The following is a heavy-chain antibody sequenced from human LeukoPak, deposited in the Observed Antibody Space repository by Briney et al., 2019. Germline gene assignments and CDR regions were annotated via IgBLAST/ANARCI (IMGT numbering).Heavy chain of an antibody. Sequence: SETLSLTCTVSGGSISSYYWSWIRQPPGKGLEWIGYIYHSGSTYYNPSLKSRVTISVDRSKNQFSLKLSSVTAADTAVYYCARGFPGAFDIWGQGTMVTVSS. J-gene: IGHJ3*02. CDR1: GGSISSYY. V-gene: IGHV4-59*12. CDR2: IYHSGST. D-gene: IGHD2-21*01. CDR3: ARGFPGAFDI.